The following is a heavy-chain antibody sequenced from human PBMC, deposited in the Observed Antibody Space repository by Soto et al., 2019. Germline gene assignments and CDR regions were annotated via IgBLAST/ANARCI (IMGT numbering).Heavy chain of an antibody. V-gene: IGHV3-30-3*01. D-gene: IGHD2-15*01. CDR2: ISYDGSNK. J-gene: IGHJ6*02. CDR1: GFTFSSYA. CDR3: ARVIPTGPLLIYYYYHYGMDV. Sequence: GGSLRLSCAASGFTFSSYAMHWVRQAPGKGLEWVAVISYDGSNKYYADSVKGRFTISRDNSKNTLYLQMNSLRAEDTAVYYCARVIPTGPLLIYYYYHYGMDVRGPGTTVTLSS.